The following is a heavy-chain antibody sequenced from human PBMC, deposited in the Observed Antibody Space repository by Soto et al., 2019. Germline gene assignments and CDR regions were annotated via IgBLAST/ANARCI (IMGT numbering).Heavy chain of an antibody. Sequence: TSETLSLTCTVSGGSIRRSSYYWGRNSKPPGKGLEWIGSIYYSGSTYYNPSLKSRVTISVDTSKNQFSLKLSSVTAADTAVYYCARPAREDSSGYYYGGAFDIWGQGTMVTVSS. V-gene: IGHV4-39*01. CDR2: IYYSGST. J-gene: IGHJ3*02. D-gene: IGHD3-22*01. CDR1: GGSIRRSSYY. CDR3: ARPAREDSSGYYYGGAFDI.